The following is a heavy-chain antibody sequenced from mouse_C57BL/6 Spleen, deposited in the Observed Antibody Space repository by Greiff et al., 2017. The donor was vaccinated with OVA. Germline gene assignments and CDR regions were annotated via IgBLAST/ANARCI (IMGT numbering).Heavy chain of an antibody. Sequence: QVQLKESGAELVRPGTSVKMSCKASGYTFTNYWIGWAKQRPGHGLEWIGDIYPGGGYTNYNEKFKGKATLTADKSSSTAYMQFSSLTSEDSAIYYCARSYGSTQYYYAMDYWGQGTSVTVSS. J-gene: IGHJ4*01. CDR3: ARSYGSTQYYYAMDY. D-gene: IGHD1-1*01. CDR1: GYTFTNYW. CDR2: IYPGGGYT. V-gene: IGHV1-63*01.